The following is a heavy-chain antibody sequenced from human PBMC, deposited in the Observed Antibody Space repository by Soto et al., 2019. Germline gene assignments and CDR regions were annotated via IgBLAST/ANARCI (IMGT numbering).Heavy chain of an antibody. CDR2: IIPMYGPA. CDR3: SRVTSMVRGVIDNGFDP. Sequence: QVPLVQSGAEVKKPGSPVTVSCKASGGTFSSYAIHWVRQAPGQGLEWMGGIIPMYGPAKYAQRFQGRVTITADESTTTVYMELTILTSQDTDFYYCSRVTSMVRGVIDNGFDPWGHGTLVTVSS. D-gene: IGHD3-10*01. J-gene: IGHJ5*02. V-gene: IGHV1-69*01. CDR1: GGTFSSYA.